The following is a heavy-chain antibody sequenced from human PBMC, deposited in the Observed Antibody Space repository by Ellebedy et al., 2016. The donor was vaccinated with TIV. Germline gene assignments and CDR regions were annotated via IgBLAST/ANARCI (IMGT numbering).Heavy chain of an antibody. CDR2: INPYSGGT. Sequence: AASVKVSCKASGYTLTGYYMNWVRQAPGQGLEWMGWINPYSGGTNYAQKFQGRVTMTRDTSISTAYMELSRLISDDTAVYYCARGGIEDTGPYNWFDPWGQGTLVTVSS. CDR1: GYTLTGYY. J-gene: IGHJ5*02. V-gene: IGHV1-2*02. D-gene: IGHD1-26*01. CDR3: ARGGIEDTGPYNWFDP.